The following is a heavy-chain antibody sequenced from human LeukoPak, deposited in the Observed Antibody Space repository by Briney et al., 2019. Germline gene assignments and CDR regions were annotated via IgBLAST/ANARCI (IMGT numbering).Heavy chain of an antibody. V-gene: IGHV2-5*02. CDR3: AHTQLNYYYYGMDV. CDR2: IYWDDDT. CDR1: GFSLSTSGVG. Sequence: SGPTLVKPTQTLTLTCTFSGFSLSTSGVGVGWIRQPPGKALEWLAIIYWDDDTRYSTSLKSRLTITKDTSKNQVVLTMTNMHPVDTATYYCAHTQLNYYYYGMDVWGQGTTVTVSS. D-gene: IGHD1-1*01. J-gene: IGHJ6*02.